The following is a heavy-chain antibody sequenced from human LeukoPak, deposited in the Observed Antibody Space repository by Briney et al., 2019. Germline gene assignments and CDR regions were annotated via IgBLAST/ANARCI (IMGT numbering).Heavy chain of an antibody. D-gene: IGHD6-25*01. V-gene: IGHV1-8*01. CDR3: ARGLAVYYYYGMDV. J-gene: IGHJ6*02. CDR2: MNPNSGNT. Sequence: ASVKVSCKASGYTFTSYDINWVRQATGQGLEWMGWMNPNSGNTGYAQKFQGRVTMTRNTSISTAYMELSSLRSEDTAVYYCARGLAVYYYYGMDVWGQGTTVTVSS. CDR1: GYTFTSYD.